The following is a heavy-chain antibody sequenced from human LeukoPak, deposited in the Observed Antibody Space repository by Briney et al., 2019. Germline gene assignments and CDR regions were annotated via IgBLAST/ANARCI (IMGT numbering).Heavy chain of an antibody. J-gene: IGHJ4*02. D-gene: IGHD3-22*01. CDR2: ISGSGETT. CDR3: AKARFLVVVVMMP. CDR1: GFTFSSYA. Sequence: PGGSLGPSCAASGFTFSSYAMSWVRQARAKGLEWVATISGSGETTHYPDSVKGRFTISRDNSKNALYLQMSSLRAEDTAVYFCAKARFLVVVVMMPWGQGTQVTVSS. V-gene: IGHV3-23*01.